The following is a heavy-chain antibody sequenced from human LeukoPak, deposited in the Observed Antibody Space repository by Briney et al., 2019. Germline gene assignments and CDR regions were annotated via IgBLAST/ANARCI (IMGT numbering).Heavy chain of an antibody. CDR2: INHSGST. CDR1: GGSLRGYY. Sequence: PSETLSLTCAVYGGSLRGYYWSSIPQPPRKGLGRIWEINHSGSTHYIPSRKSRVTISVDTSKNQFSLKLSSVTAADTAVYYCARIRFRKPLRSPYYFDYWGQGTLVTVSS. J-gene: IGHJ4*02. D-gene: IGHD1-14*01. CDR3: ARIRFRKPLRSPYYFDY. V-gene: IGHV4-34*01.